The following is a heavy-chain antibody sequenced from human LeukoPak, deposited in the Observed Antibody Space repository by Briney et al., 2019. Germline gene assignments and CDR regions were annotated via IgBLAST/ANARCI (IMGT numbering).Heavy chain of an antibody. V-gene: IGHV4-38-2*01. CDR3: ARALRLSGWYPWFDP. D-gene: IGHD6-19*01. J-gene: IGHJ5*02. CDR2: IYHSGST. Sequence: SETLSLTCAVSGYSISSGYYWGWIRQPPGKGLEWIGSIYHSGSTYYNPSLKSRVTISVDTSKNQFSLNLSSVTAADTAVYYCARALRLSGWYPWFDPWGQGTLVTVSS. CDR1: GYSISSGYY.